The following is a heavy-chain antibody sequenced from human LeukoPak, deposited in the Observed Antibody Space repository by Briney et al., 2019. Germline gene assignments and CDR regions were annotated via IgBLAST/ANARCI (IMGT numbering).Heavy chain of an antibody. V-gene: IGHV1-2*02. CDR2: ISPNSGDT. J-gene: IGHJ4*02. Sequence: GPVEVSCKASGYTFTTFHIHWVRQAPGQGLEWMGRISPNSGDTNYAQKFHDRVTMTRDTSISTVYMELNRLISDDTAVYYCSTEDKYCTSSSCADYWGQGTLVTVSS. CDR1: GYTFTTFH. D-gene: IGHD2-2*01. CDR3: STEDKYCTSSSCADY.